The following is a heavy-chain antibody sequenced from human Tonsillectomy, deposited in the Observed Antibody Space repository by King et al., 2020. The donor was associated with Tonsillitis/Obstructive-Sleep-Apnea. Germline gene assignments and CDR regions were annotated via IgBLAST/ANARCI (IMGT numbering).Heavy chain of an antibody. J-gene: IGHJ4*02. V-gene: IGHV3-30*04. CDR3: ARAKGGYYDFWSARYQWVDY. Sequence: QLVQSGGGVVQPGRSLRLSCAASGFTFSSYAMHWVRQAPGKGLEGVAVISYDGSNKYYADSGKGRFTISRDNSKNTLYMQMNSLRAEDTAVYYCARAKGGYYDFWSARYQWVDYWGQGTLVTVSS. D-gene: IGHD3-3*01. CDR2: ISYDGSNK. CDR1: GFTFSSYA.